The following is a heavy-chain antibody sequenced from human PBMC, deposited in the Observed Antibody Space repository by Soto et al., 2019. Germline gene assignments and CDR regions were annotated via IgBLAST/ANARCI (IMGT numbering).Heavy chain of an antibody. Sequence: QVQLMESGGGVVQPGRSLRLSCAASGFTFSSYGMHWVRQAPGKGLEWVAVISYDGSNKYYADSVKGRFTISRDNSKNTLYLQMNSLRAEDTAVYYCAKDLYDFWSGYPPPGRAFDIWGQGTMVTVSS. CDR1: GFTFSSYG. V-gene: IGHV3-30*18. CDR3: AKDLYDFWSGYPPPGRAFDI. CDR2: ISYDGSNK. J-gene: IGHJ3*02. D-gene: IGHD3-3*01.